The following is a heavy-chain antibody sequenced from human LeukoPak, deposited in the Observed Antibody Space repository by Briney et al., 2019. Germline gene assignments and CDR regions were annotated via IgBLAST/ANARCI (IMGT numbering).Heavy chain of an antibody. J-gene: IGHJ6*02. D-gene: IGHD3-9*01. CDR3: ARSGFDSPYGMDA. CDR2: INANNGNT. CDR1: GFTFTKYD. V-gene: IGHV1-8*01. Sequence: ASMKVSCKASGFTFTKYDINWVRQAPGQGPEWMGLINANNGNTDYKQNFQGRVIMTRSTSTSTAYLELHRLTFEDTAVYYCARSGFDSPYGMDAWGQGTTITVSS.